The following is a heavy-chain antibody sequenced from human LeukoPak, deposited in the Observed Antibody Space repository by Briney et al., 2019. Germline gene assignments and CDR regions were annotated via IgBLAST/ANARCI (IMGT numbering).Heavy chain of an antibody. CDR2: MNPNSGNT. Sequence: GASVKVSCKASGYTFTSYDINWVRQATGQGLEWMGWMNPNSGNTGYAQKFQGRVTMTRNTSISTAYMELSSLRAEDTAVYYCARSLLWFGELLLGRRGETYYFDYWGQGTLVTVSS. V-gene: IGHV1-8*01. D-gene: IGHD3-10*01. CDR3: ARSLLWFGELLLGRRGETYYFDY. J-gene: IGHJ4*02. CDR1: GYTFTSYD.